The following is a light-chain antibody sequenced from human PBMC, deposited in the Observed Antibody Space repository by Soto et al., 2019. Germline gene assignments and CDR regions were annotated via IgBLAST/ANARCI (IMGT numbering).Light chain of an antibody. CDR2: SNN. J-gene: IGLJ1*01. V-gene: IGLV1-44*01. Sequence: QPVLTQPPSASGTHGQRVTISCPGSSSNIGSNTVNWYQQLPGTAPKLLIYSNNQRPSGVPDRFSGSKSGTSASLAISGLQSEDEADYYCAAWDDSLNGYVFGTGTKVTVL. CDR3: AAWDDSLNGYV. CDR1: SSNIGSNT.